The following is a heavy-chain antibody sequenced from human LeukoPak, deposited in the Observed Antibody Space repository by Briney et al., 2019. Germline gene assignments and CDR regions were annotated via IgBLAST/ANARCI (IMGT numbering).Heavy chain of an antibody. Sequence: PGGSLRLSRSASGFTFSSYIMNSFRQAPGQGLEWVSSINSSSSYIYYADSLKGRFTISRDNAKNSLYLQMNSLRAEDTAVYYCARGLSEQLGPPGARFDPWGQGTLVTVSS. CDR1: GFTFSSYI. J-gene: IGHJ5*02. CDR2: INSSSSYI. CDR3: ARGLSEQLGPPGARFDP. D-gene: IGHD6-6*01. V-gene: IGHV3-21*01.